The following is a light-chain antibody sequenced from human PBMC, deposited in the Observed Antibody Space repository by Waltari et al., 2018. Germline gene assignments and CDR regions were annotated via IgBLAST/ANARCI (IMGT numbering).Light chain of an antibody. CDR2: EVS. V-gene: IGLV2-23*02. CDR1: ISAVRSYNL. J-gene: IGLJ3*02. Sequence: QSALTPPASLSGSPGQSLTIPCTGTISAVRSYNLFPWYQQHPGKAPKLMIYEVSKRPSGVSNRFSGSKSCNTASLTISGLQAEDEADYYCCSYVGSSTWVFGGGTKLTVL. CDR3: CSYVGSSTWV.